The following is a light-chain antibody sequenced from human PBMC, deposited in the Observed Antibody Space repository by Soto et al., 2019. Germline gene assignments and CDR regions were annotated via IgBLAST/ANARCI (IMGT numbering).Light chain of an antibody. J-gene: IGKJ1*01. Sequence: DIQITQSPSTLSASVGDRVTITCRASQSISSWLAWYQQKPGKAPKVLIYKASNLQSGVPARFRGSGSWTDFTLTISSLQPDDFATYYCQQCNSYPPTFGQGTTVDIK. CDR2: KAS. V-gene: IGKV1-5*03. CDR1: QSISSW. CDR3: QQCNSYPPT.